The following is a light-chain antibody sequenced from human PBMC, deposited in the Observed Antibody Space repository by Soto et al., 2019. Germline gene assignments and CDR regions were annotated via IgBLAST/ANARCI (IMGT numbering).Light chain of an antibody. Sequence: DIVLTQSPGTLSLSPWKTATLSCSASQSVSSSYLAWYQQKPGQAPRLLIYGASSRAAGIPDRFSGSGSGTDFTLTIRRLEPEDLAAYYCQKYGSSPRVTVGKGKRLEIK. CDR3: QKYGSSPRVT. CDR1: QSVSSSY. CDR2: GAS. V-gene: IGKV3-20*01. J-gene: IGKJ5*01.